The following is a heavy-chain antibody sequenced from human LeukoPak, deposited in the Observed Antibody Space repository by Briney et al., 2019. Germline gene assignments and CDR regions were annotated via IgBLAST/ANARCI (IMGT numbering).Heavy chain of an antibody. CDR3: ARLRNLIAAADKNWFDP. D-gene: IGHD6-13*01. CDR2: NNHSGRT. V-gene: IGHV4-34*01. Sequence: SETLSLTCAFYGGSFSGYYWSWIRQPPGKGWEWMGENNHSGRTNYNQSIKSRVTISVDTTKNQFSLKLSSVTAADTAVYYCARLRNLIAAADKNWFDPWGQGTLVNVSS. J-gene: IGHJ5*02. CDR1: GGSFSGYY.